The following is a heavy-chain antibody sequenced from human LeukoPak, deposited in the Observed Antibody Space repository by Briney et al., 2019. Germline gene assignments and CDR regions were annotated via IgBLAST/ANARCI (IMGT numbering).Heavy chain of an antibody. J-gene: IGHJ4*02. V-gene: IGHV3-30*02. CDR3: AKETGNHPLVIDY. CDR2: IRYDGSNK. CDR1: GFTFSSYW. Sequence: GGSLRLSCAASGFTFSSYWMHWVRQAPGKGLEWVAFIRYDGSNKYYADSVKGRFTISRDNSKNTLYLQMNSLRAEDTAVYYCAKETGNHPLVIDYWGQGTLVTVSS. D-gene: IGHD1-14*01.